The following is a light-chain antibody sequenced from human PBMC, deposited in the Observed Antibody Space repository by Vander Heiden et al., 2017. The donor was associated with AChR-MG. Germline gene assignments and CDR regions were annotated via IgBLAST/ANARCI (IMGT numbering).Light chain of an antibody. V-gene: IGLV2-23*01. CDR1: TSDIGSYNL. Sequence: QSALTQPASVSGSPRQSITISCTGTTSDIGSYNLVSWYQHHPGRAPHLIIYEGDKRPSGVSNRFSGSKSGNTASLTISGLRAEDESDYYCCSYANSNAWVFGGGTKLSVL. CDR2: EGD. J-gene: IGLJ3*02. CDR3: CSYANSNAWV.